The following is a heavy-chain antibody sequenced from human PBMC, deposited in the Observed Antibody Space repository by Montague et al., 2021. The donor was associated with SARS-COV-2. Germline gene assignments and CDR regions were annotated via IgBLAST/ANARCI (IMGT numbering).Heavy chain of an antibody. CDR2: IYTSGST. J-gene: IGHJ3*02. D-gene: IGHD3-16*01. CDR1: GDSVSSGSYY. CDR3: ARGWGGDDPRVNALNI. V-gene: IGHV4-61*02. Sequence: TLSLTCTVSGDSVSSGSYYWSWIRQPAGKGLERIGRIYTSGSTNYNPSLKSRVTISVDTSKNQFSLKLSSVTAADTAVYFCARGWGGDDPRVNALNIWGQGTMVTVSS.